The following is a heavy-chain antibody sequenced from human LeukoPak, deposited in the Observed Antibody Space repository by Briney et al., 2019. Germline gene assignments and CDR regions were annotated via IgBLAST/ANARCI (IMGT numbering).Heavy chain of an antibody. CDR2: INPNSGGT. CDR3: AVLSYHDYVWGSYRPIDY. D-gene: IGHD3-16*02. V-gene: IGHV1-2*06. CDR1: GYTFTGYY. J-gene: IGHJ4*02. Sequence: ASVKVSCKASGYTFTGYYMHWVRQAPGQGLEWMGRINPNSGGTNYAQKFQGRVTMTRDTSISTAYMELSRLRSDDTAVYYCAVLSYHDYVWGSYRPIDYWGQGTLVTVSS.